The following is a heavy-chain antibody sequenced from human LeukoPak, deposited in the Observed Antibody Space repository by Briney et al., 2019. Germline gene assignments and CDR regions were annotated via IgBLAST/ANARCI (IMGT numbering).Heavy chain of an antibody. Sequence: SETLSLTCAVYGGSLSGYYWSWIRQPPGKGLEWIGEINHSGSTNYNPSLKSRVTISVDTSKNQFSLKLSSVTAADTAVYYCACDYDFWSGDAFDIWGQGTMVTVSS. CDR2: INHSGST. V-gene: IGHV4-34*01. CDR1: GGSLSGYY. J-gene: IGHJ3*02. CDR3: ACDYDFWSGDAFDI. D-gene: IGHD3-3*01.